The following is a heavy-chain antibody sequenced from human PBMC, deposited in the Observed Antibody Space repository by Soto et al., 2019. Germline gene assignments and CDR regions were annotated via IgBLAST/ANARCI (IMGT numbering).Heavy chain of an antibody. CDR3: AKDRGYCISTSCPRGPHFYYGMDV. Sequence: GGSLRLSCAASGFTFDDYAMHWVRQAPGKGLEWVSGISWNSGSIGYADSVKSRFTISRDNAKNSLYLQMNSLRAEDTALYYCAKDRGYCISTSCPRGPHFYYGMDVWGQGTTVTVSS. J-gene: IGHJ6*02. CDR1: GFTFDDYA. D-gene: IGHD2-2*01. CDR2: ISWNSGSI. V-gene: IGHV3-9*01.